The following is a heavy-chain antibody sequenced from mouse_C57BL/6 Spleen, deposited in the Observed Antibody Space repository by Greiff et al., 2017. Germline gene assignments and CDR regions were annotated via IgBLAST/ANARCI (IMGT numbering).Heavy chain of an antibody. CDR3: ARWLLRRYAMDY. J-gene: IGHJ4*01. CDR2: IWSGGST. CDR1: GFSLTSYG. V-gene: IGHV2-2*01. D-gene: IGHD2-3*01. Sequence: VQVVESGPGLVQPSQSLSITCTVSGFSLTSYGVHWVRQSPGKGLAWLGVIWSGGSTDYNAAFISRLSISKDNSKSQVFFKMNSLQADDTAIYYCARWLLRRYAMDYWGQGTSVTVSS.